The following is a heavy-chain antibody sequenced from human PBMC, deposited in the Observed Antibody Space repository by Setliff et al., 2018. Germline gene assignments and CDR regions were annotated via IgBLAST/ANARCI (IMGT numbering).Heavy chain of an antibody. CDR1: GGSISSGSYY. CDR3: ASELVGAPRVDY. J-gene: IGHJ4*02. V-gene: IGHV4-61*09. Sequence: SETLSLTCTVSGGSISSGSYYWSWIRQPAGKGLEWIGHIYTSGSTNYNPSLKSRVTISVDTSKNQLSLKLSSVTAADTVVYYCASELVGAPRVDYWGQGTLVTVSS. CDR2: IYTSGST. D-gene: IGHD1-26*01.